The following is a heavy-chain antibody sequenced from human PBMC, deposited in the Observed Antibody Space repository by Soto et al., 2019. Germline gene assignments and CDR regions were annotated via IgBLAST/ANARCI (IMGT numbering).Heavy chain of an antibody. CDR1: GGSISSSSYY. CDR3: ASVRRGGYDSLRYYYGMDV. CDR2: IYYSGST. Sequence: QLQLQESGPGLVKPSETLSLTCTDSGGSISSSSYYWGCIRQPPGKGLEWIGSIYYSGSTYYNPSLKSRVTIAVDTSKNQFSLKLSSVTAADTAVYYCASVRRGGYDSLRYYYGMDVWGQGTTVTVSS. D-gene: IGHD5-12*01. J-gene: IGHJ6*02. V-gene: IGHV4-39*01.